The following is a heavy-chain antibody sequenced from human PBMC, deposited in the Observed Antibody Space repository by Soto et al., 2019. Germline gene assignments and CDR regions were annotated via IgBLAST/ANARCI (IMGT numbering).Heavy chain of an antibody. V-gene: IGHV1-2*02. D-gene: IGHD6-6*01. Sequence: SGAEVKKPGASVKVSCKASGYTFTGYYMHWVRQAPGQGLEWMGWINPNSGGTNYAQKFQGRVTMTRDTSISTAYMELSRLRSDDTAVYYCARVSIYSSSPGDYWGQGTLVTVSS. CDR2: INPNSGGT. J-gene: IGHJ4*02. CDR3: ARVSIYSSSPGDY. CDR1: GYTFTGYY.